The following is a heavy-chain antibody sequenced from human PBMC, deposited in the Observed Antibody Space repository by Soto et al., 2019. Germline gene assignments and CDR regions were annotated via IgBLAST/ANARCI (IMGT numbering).Heavy chain of an antibody. V-gene: IGHV1-69*13. J-gene: IGHJ5*02. CDR1: GGTFSSYA. CDR2: IIPILGTA. D-gene: IGHD3-16*01. Sequence: SVKVSCKASGGTFSSYAISWVRQAPGQGLEWMGGIIPILGTANYAQKFQGRVTITADESTSTAYMELSSLRSEDTAVYYCARGRDASFNWFDPWGQGTLVTVSS. CDR3: ARGRDASFNWFDP.